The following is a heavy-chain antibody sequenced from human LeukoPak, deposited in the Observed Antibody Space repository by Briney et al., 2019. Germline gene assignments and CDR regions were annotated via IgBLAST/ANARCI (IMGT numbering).Heavy chain of an antibody. V-gene: IGHV1-2*02. CDR3: ARRGGYSSSSDWFDP. Sequence: ASVKVPCKASGYTFTDFYMLWVRQAPGQGLEWMGWINPNSGGTNYAQKFQGRVTMTRDTSISTAYMELSRLRSDDTAVYYCARRGGYSSSSDWFDPWGQGTLVTVFS. J-gene: IGHJ5*02. CDR1: GYTFTDFY. D-gene: IGHD6-6*01. CDR2: INPNSGGT.